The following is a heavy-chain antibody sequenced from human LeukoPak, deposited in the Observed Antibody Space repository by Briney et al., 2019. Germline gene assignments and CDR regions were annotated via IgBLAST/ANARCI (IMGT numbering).Heavy chain of an antibody. CDR3: ARGRSMDV. CDR2: IKQDGSEK. Sequence: PGGSLRLSCAASGFSVRSSYMSWVRQAPGKGLEWVANIKQDGSEKYYVDSVKGRFTISRDNAKNSVYVQMNSLRAEDTAVYYCARGRSMDVWGQGTTVTVSS. CDR1: GFSVRSSY. J-gene: IGHJ6*02. V-gene: IGHV3-7*01.